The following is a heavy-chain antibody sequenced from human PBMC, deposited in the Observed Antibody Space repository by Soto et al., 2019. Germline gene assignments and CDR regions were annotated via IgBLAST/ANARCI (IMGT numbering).Heavy chain of an antibody. V-gene: IGHV3-64*01. CDR3: ARSSTKYGYDY. CDR1: GFTFSSYA. Sequence: GGSLRLSCAASGFTFSSYAMHWVRQAPGKGLEYVSAISSNGGSTYYANSVKGRFTISRDNSKNTLYLQMGSLRAEDMAVYYCARSSTKYGYDYWGQGTLVTVSS. CDR2: ISSNGGST. J-gene: IGHJ4*02. D-gene: IGHD6-25*01.